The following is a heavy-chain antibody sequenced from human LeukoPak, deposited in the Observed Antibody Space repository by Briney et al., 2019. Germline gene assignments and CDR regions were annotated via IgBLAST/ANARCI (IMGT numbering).Heavy chain of an antibody. D-gene: IGHD1-26*01. CDR3: ARYIVSYPHDAFDI. CDR1: GGSISSYY. Sequence: SETLSLTCTVSGGSISSYYWSWIRQPPGKGLEWIGYIYYSGSTSYNPSLESRVTISVDTSKKQFSLKLSSVTAADTAFYYCARYIVSYPHDAFDIWGQGTMVTVSS. V-gene: IGHV4-59*01. J-gene: IGHJ3*02. CDR2: IYYSGST.